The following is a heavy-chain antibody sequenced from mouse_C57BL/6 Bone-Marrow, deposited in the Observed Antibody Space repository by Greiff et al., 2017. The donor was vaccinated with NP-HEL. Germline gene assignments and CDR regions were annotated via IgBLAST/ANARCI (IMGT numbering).Heavy chain of an antibody. V-gene: IGHV1-26*01. Sequence: VQLQQSGPELVKPGASVKISCKASGYTFTDYYMNWVKQSHGKSLEWIGDINPNNGGTSYNQKFKGKATLTVDKSSSTAYMELRSLTSEDSAVYYCAREGDYDPFAYWGQGTLVTVSA. CDR2: INPNNGGT. CDR3: AREGDYDPFAY. J-gene: IGHJ3*01. CDR1: GYTFTDYY. D-gene: IGHD2-4*01.